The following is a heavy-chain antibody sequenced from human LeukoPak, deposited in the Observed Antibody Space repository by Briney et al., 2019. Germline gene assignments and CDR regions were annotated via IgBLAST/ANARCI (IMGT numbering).Heavy chain of an antibody. V-gene: IGHV3-48*03. CDR3: ASLRGYGFGPIDY. J-gene: IGHJ4*02. Sequence: PGGSLRLSCAGSGFTFSSFEMIWVRQAPGKGLEWVSYINSRGSIIFYADSVKGRFTISRDNAKNSLYLQMDSLRAEDTAVYYCASLRGYGFGPIDYCSQGTLVTVPS. CDR2: INSRGSII. D-gene: IGHD5-18*01. CDR1: GFTFSSFE.